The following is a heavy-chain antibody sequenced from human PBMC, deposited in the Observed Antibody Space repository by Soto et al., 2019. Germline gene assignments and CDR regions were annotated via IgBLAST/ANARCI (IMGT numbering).Heavy chain of an antibody. J-gene: IGHJ6*02. D-gene: IGHD2-15*01. Sequence: KPSETLSLTCAVYGGSFSGYYWSWIRQPPGKGVEWIGEINHSGSTNYNPSLKSRVTISVDTSKNQFSLKLSSVTAADTAVYYCAGRLGYCSGGSCYLYYYYGMDVWGQGTTVTVSS. CDR1: GGSFSGYY. V-gene: IGHV4-34*01. CDR2: INHSGST. CDR3: AGRLGYCSGGSCYLYYYYGMDV.